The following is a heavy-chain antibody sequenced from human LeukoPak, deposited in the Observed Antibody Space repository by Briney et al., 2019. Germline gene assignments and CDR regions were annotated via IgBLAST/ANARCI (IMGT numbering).Heavy chain of an antibody. CDR3: ARAVSAHSDTMYYFDY. J-gene: IGHJ4*02. Sequence: SETLSLTCTVSGASISSYYWGWIRQPPTKELEWIGYVYPSGCTNDNPSLRSRVTISLDTSKNQFSLRLTSVTAADTAVYYCARAVSAHSDTMYYFDYWGQGTLVTVSS. V-gene: IGHV4-59*01. CDR1: GASISSYY. D-gene: IGHD2-21*02. CDR2: VYPSGCT.